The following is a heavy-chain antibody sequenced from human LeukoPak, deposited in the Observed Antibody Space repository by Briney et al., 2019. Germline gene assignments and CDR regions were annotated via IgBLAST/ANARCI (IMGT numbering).Heavy chain of an antibody. Sequence: SETLSLTCTVSGGSISSSSYYWGWIRQPPGKGLEWIGSIYYSGITHYNPSLKSRVTISVDTSKNQFSLKLSSVTAADTAVYYCARHLVTEPYYDFWSGYPRVNWFDPWGQGTLVTVSS. V-gene: IGHV4-39*01. D-gene: IGHD3-3*01. CDR1: GGSISSSSYY. CDR2: IYYSGIT. J-gene: IGHJ5*02. CDR3: ARHLVTEPYYDFWSGYPRVNWFDP.